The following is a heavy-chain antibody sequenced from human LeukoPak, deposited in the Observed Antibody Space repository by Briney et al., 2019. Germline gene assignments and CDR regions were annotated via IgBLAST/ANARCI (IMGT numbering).Heavy chain of an antibody. D-gene: IGHD2-15*01. CDR3: AREMAGYCSGGSC. Sequence: ASVKVSCKASAYTFTSYDINWVRQATGQGPEWMGWMNPNSGNTGYAQKFQGRVTMTRNTSISTAYMELSSLRSEDTAVYYCAREMAGYCSGGSCWGQGTLVTVSS. V-gene: IGHV1-8*01. CDR2: MNPNSGNT. CDR1: AYTFTSYD. J-gene: IGHJ4*02.